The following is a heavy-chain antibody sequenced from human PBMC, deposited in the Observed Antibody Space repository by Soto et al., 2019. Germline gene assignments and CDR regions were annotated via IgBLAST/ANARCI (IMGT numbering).Heavy chain of an antibody. V-gene: IGHV1-18*01. D-gene: IGHD3-10*01. J-gene: IGHJ6*02. CDR1: GYTFTSYG. CDR3: ARVVTMVRGVIIPYYGMDV. CDR2: ISAYNGNT. Sequence: QVQLVQSGAEVKKPGASVKVSCKASGYTFTSYGISWVRQAPGQGLEWMGWISAYNGNTNYAQKLQGRVTMTTDTSTSTAYMELRSLRAYDTAVYYCARVVTMVRGVIIPYYGMDVWGQGTTVTVSS.